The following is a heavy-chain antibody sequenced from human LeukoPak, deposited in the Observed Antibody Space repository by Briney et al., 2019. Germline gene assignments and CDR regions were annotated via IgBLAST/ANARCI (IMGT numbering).Heavy chain of an antibody. J-gene: IGHJ4*02. CDR3: ATLYDSNFFDY. Sequence: GGSLRLSCAASGFTFSNYAMSWVRQAPGKGLEWVSATSPGGGATYYADSVKGRFTISRDNSKSTLYLRMNSLRADDTALYYCATLYDSNFFDYWGQGTLVTVSS. CDR2: TSPGGGAT. D-gene: IGHD3-22*01. CDR1: GFTFSNYA. V-gene: IGHV3-23*01.